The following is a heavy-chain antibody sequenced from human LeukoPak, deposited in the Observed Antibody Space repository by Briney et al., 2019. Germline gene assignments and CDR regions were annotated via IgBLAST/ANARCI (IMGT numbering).Heavy chain of an antibody. J-gene: IGHJ4*02. Sequence: SGTLSLTCTVSGGSISSSSFYWVWIRQPPGKGLEWIVSIYYSGSTYYNASLKSRVIISVDTPKHQFSLKLISVTAADTAVYYCASRTHSRRGYWGQGILVTV. CDR1: GGSISSSSFY. V-gene: IGHV4-39*01. D-gene: IGHD6-13*01. CDR2: IYYSGST. CDR3: ASRTHSRRGY.